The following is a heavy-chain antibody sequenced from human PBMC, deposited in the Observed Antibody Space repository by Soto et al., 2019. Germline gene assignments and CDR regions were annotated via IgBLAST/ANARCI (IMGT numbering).Heavy chain of an antibody. Sequence: GGSLRLSCAASGFTFSSYSMNWVRQAPGKGLEWVSYISIGSTTIFYADSVKGRFTISRDNAKNSLDLQMNSLRDEDTAVYYCARDNGMAGSFDPWGQGTLVTVSS. D-gene: IGHD2-8*01. J-gene: IGHJ5*02. CDR3: ARDNGMAGSFDP. V-gene: IGHV3-48*02. CDR2: ISIGSTTI. CDR1: GFTFSSYS.